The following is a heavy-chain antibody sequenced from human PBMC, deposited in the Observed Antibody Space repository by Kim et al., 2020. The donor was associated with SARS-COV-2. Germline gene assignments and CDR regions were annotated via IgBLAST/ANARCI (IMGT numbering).Heavy chain of an antibody. D-gene: IGHD3-16*02. CDR3: ARSTRLGELSFWGLGY. CDR1: GYTFTSYD. CDR2: MNPNSGNT. J-gene: IGHJ4*02. Sequence: ASVKVSCKASGYTFTSYDINWVRQATGQGLEWMGWMNPNSGNTGYAQKFQGRVTMTRNTSISTAYMELSSLRSEDTAVYYCARSTRLGELSFWGLGYWGQGTLVTVSS. V-gene: IGHV1-8*01.